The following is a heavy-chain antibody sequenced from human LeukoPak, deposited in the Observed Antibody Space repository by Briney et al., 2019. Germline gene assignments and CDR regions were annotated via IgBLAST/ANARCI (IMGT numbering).Heavy chain of an antibody. J-gene: IGHJ4*02. Sequence: GGSLRLSCAASGFTFSDYYMSWIRQAPGKGLEWVSYISSSSSYRNYADSVKGRFTISRDNAKNSLYLQMNSLRAEDTAVYYCAPYSSRSRAFDYWGQGTLVTVSS. CDR2: ISSSSSYR. CDR1: GFTFSDYY. D-gene: IGHD6-13*01. V-gene: IGHV3-11*06. CDR3: APYSSRSRAFDY.